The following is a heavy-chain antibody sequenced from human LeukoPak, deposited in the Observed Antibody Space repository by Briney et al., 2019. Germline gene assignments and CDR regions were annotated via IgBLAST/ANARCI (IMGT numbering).Heavy chain of an antibody. J-gene: IGHJ6*03. CDR2: ISYGGSDK. Sequence: TGGSLRLSCAASGFTFSSYAMHWVRQAPGKGLEWVAVISYGGSDKYYADSVKGRFTISRDNSKNTLYLQMNSLRAEDTAVYYCARERRTYYYYYMDVWGKGTTVTVSS. V-gene: IGHV3-30*07. CDR1: GFTFSSYA. CDR3: ARERRTYYYYYMDV.